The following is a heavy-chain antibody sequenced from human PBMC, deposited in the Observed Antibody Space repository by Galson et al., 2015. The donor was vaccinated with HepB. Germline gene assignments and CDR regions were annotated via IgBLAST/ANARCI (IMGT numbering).Heavy chain of an antibody. CDR2: IIPIFGTA. V-gene: IGHV1-69*05. J-gene: IGHJ4*02. D-gene: IGHD6-19*01. CDR1: GGTFSSYA. Sequence: SVKVSCKASGGTFSSYAISWVRQAPGQGLEWMGGIIPIFGTANYAQKLQGRVTMTTDTSTSTAYMELRSLRSDDTAVYYCARDRGSGWFFNWGQGTLVTVSS. CDR3: ARDRGSGWFFN.